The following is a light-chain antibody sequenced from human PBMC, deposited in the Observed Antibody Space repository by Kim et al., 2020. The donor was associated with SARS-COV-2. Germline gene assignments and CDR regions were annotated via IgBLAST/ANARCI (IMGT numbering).Light chain of an antibody. V-gene: IGLV1-47*02. CDR2: SKD. Sequence: GQRGTISSSGNASNIVSNYVSWYRQMPGAAPKLLIYSKDQRPSGLPERFSGSRSGTSAALAIIGVQSEDEADYYCATWDDSMDGWVFGGGTQLTVL. CDR3: ATWDDSMDGWV. J-gene: IGLJ3*02. CDR1: ASNIVSNY.